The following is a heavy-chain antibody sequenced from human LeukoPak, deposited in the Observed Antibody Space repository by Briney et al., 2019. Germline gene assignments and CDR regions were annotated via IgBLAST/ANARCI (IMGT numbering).Heavy chain of an antibody. D-gene: IGHD3-22*01. CDR2: IWYDGSNK. V-gene: IGHV3-33*01. CDR3: ATNPSLDYYDSSGYYYYYGMDV. CDR1: GFTFSSYG. Sequence: GKSLRLSCAASGFTFSSYGMHWVRQAPGKGLEWVAVIWYDGSNKYYADSVKGRFTISRDNSKNTLYLQMNSLRAEDTAVYYCATNPSLDYYDSSGYYYYYGMDVWGQGTTVTVSS. J-gene: IGHJ6*02.